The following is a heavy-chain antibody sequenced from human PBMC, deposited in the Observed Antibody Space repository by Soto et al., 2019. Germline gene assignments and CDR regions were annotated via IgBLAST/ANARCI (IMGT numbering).Heavy chain of an antibody. CDR1: GFTFSSYA. V-gene: IGHV3-23*01. J-gene: IGHJ6*02. Sequence: GGSLRLSCAASGFTFSSYAMSWVRRAPGKGLEWVSAISGSGGSTYYADSVKGRFTISRDNSKNTLYLQMNSLRAEDTAVYYCAKDRNYDSSGYYPMDGMDVWGQGTTVTVSS. CDR2: ISGSGGST. CDR3: AKDRNYDSSGYYPMDGMDV. D-gene: IGHD3-22*01.